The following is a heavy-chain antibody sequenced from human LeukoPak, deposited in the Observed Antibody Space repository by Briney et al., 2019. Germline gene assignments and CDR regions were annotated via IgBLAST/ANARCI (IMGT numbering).Heavy chain of an antibody. CDR1: GHSIINSYY. D-gene: IGHD2-21*02. CDR2: IYHSGST. CDR3: ARHMSVTYDAFDL. J-gene: IGHJ3*01. Sequence: PSETLSLTCTVSGHSIINSYYWGWIRQPPGKGLEWIGSIYHSGSTYYNPSLKSRVKISVDTSKNQFSLKLNSVTAADTAVYYCARHMSVTYDAFDLWGRGTMVTVSS. V-gene: IGHV4-38-2*02.